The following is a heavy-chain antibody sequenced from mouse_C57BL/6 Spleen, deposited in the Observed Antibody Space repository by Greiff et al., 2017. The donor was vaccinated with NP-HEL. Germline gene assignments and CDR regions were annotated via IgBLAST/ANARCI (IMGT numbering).Heavy chain of an antibody. CDR2: IDPETGGT. CDR1: GYTFTDYE. D-gene: IGHD2-4*01. J-gene: IGHJ3*01. V-gene: IGHV1-15*01. CDR3: FYYDYSWFAY. Sequence: QVHVKQSGAELVRPGASVTLSCKASGYTFTDYEMHWVKQTPVHGLEWIGAIDPETGGTAYNQKFKGKAILTADKSSSTAYMELRSLTSEDSAVYYCFYYDYSWFAYWGQGTLVTVSA.